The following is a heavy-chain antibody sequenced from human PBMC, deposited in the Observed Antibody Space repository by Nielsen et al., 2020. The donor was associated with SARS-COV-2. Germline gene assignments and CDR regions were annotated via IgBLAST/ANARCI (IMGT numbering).Heavy chain of an antibody. J-gene: IGHJ4*02. D-gene: IGHD3-22*01. CDR2: IYTSGST. CDR1: GGSFSSYY. CDR3: ARDPLYYDSSGHFEY. Sequence: GSLRLSCAVYGGSFSSYYWSWIRQPAGKGLEWIGRIYTSGSTNYNPSLKSRVTMSVDTSKNQFSLKLSSVTAADTAVYYCARDPLYYDSSGHFEYWGQGTLVTVSS. V-gene: IGHV4-4*07.